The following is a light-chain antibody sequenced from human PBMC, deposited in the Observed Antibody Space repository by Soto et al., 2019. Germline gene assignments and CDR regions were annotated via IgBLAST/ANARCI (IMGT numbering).Light chain of an antibody. CDR2: VVD. J-gene: IGLJ1*01. V-gene: IGLV2-14*01. CDR3: NSYTSSNTFV. CDR1: SSDVGGYNY. Sequence: QSALTQPASVSGSPGQSITISCTGTSSDVGGYNYVSWYQQYPGKAPKLLMYVVDNRPSGVSNRFSGSKSGNTASLTISGLQSEDEAEYFCNSYTSSNTFVFGTGTNSPS.